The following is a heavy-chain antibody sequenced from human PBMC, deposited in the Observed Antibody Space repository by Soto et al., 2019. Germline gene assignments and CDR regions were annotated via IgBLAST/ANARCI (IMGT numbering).Heavy chain of an antibody. CDR2: TSYDGTNT. V-gene: IGHV3-30*03. D-gene: IGHD5-12*01. J-gene: IGHJ6*02. CDR3: ARDYGWLHHGVAYNYYGMDV. Sequence: GGSLRLSCAASGFIFSSYCMHWVRQAPGKGLEWMAVTSYDGTNTYYADSVKGRFTISRDDSNNTLYLQMNGLRAEDTAVYYCARDYGWLHHGVAYNYYGMDVWGQGTTVTVSS. CDR1: GFIFSSYC.